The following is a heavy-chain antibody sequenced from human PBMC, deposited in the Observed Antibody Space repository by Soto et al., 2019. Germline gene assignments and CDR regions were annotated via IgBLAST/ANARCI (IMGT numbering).Heavy chain of an antibody. CDR2: VKQDGSGK. J-gene: IGHJ4*02. D-gene: IGHD1-26*01. CDR3: ATAGVGITTGDFEY. V-gene: IGHV3-7*01. CDR1: GITFSNYW. Sequence: EVQLVESGGGLVQPGGSLRLSCAASGITFSNYWMTWDRQAPGKGLEWVANVKQDGSGKYYVDSVTGRFTVSRDNAKNSLYLQMNSLRAEDTALYYCATAGVGITTGDFEYWGQGTLVTVSS.